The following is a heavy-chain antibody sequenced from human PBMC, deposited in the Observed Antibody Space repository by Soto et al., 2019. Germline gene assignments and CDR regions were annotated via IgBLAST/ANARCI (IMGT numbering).Heavy chain of an antibody. CDR2: ISCYNGDT. J-gene: IGHJ1*01. CDR1: GYTFTNYG. V-gene: IGHV1-18*01. Sequence: QVHLVQSGAEVKKPGASVKVSCKTSGYTFTNYGISWVRQAPGQGPQWMGWISCYNGDTKYAQTLQRRGTMTTDTSTSTAYMELRSLRADDTAVYYCARGGSTWSAEYYQHWGQGTVVIVS. D-gene: IGHD6-13*01. CDR3: ARGGSTWSAEYYQH.